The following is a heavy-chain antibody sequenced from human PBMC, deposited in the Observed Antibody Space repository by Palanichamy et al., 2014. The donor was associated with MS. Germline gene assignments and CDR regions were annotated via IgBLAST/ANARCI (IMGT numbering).Heavy chain of an antibody. D-gene: IGHD5-24*01. CDR2: INTNTGNP. CDR1: GYTFTSYA. Sequence: QVQLVQSGSELKKPGASVKVSCKASGYTFTSYAMNWVRQAPGQGLEWMGWINTNTGNPTYAQGVTGRLVFSLDTSVSTAYPQISSLKAEDTAVYYCARQRGVEMATISRYGYFQHWGQGTLVTVPS. V-gene: IGHV7-4-1*02. CDR3: ARQRGVEMATISRYGYFQH. J-gene: IGHJ1*01.